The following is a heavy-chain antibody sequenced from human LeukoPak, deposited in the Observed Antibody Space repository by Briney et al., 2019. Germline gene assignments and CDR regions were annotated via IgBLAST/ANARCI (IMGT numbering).Heavy chain of an antibody. Sequence: GGSLRLSCAASGFTFDDYTMHWVRQAPGKGLEWVSLISWDGGSTYYADPVKGRFTISRDNSKNSLYLQMNSLRTEDTALYYCAKDIFAQGGYFDYWGQGTLVTVSS. D-gene: IGHD3-3*01. CDR1: GFTFDDYT. CDR2: ISWDGGST. J-gene: IGHJ4*02. CDR3: AKDIFAQGGYFDY. V-gene: IGHV3-43*01.